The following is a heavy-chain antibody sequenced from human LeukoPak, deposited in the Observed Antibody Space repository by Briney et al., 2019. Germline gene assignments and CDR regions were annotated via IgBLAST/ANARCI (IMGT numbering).Heavy chain of an antibody. CDR2: ISGSGGST. CDR3: AKAMVRGVIGWFDP. D-gene: IGHD3-10*01. CDR1: GFTFSSYA. J-gene: IGHJ5*02. V-gene: IGHV3-23*01. Sequence: GGSLGLSCAASGFTFSSYAMSWVRQAPGKGLEWVSAISGSGGSTYYADSVKGRFTISRDNSKNTLYLQMNSLRAEDTAVYYCAKAMVRGVIGWFDPWGQGTLVTVSS.